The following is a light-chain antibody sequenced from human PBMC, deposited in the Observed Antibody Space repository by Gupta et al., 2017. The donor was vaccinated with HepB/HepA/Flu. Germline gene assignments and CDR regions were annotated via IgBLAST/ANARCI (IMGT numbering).Light chain of an antibody. Sequence: QAVLTQPSSLSASPGASASLTCTLRSGINVGTYRIYWYQQKPGSPPQYLLNYKSDSDEQQGSGVPSRFSGSKDASANAGILLISGLQSEDEADYYCMIWNSSAGVFGGGTKLTVL. CDR1: SGINVGTYR. V-gene: IGLV5-45*02. CDR3: MIWNSSAGV. J-gene: IGLJ2*01. CDR2: YKSDSDE.